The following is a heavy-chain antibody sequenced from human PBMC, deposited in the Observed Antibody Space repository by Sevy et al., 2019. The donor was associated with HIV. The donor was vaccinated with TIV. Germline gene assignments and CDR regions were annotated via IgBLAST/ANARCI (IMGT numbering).Heavy chain of an antibody. CDR3: ARLTTMPTSDLYGMDV. CDR1: EYTFTDYY. CDR2: INPNDGVT. Sequence: ASVKVSCKASEYTFTDYYIHWVRQAPGQGLEWMAWINPNDGVTNYAQRFQGGVTVTRDTSISTAYMELRRLRSDDTAIYYCARLTTMPTSDLYGMDVWGQGTTVTVSS. D-gene: IGHD1-1*01. J-gene: IGHJ6*02. V-gene: IGHV1-2*02.